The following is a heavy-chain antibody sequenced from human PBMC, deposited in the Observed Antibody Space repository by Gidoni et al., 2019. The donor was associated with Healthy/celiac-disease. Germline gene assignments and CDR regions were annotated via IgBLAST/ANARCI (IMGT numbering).Heavy chain of an antibody. D-gene: IGHD2-2*01. J-gene: IGHJ5*02. CDR1: GFTFSSYC. V-gene: IGHV3-7*01. CDR2: IKQDGSEK. CDR3: ARDIVVVPAAPPGGWFDP. Sequence: EVQLVESGGGLVQPGGSLRLSCAASGFTFSSYCMSWVRQAPGKGLEWVANIKQDGSEKYYVDSVKGRFTISRDNAKNSLYLQMNSLRAEDTAVYYCARDIVVVPAAPPGGWFDPWGQGTLVTVSS.